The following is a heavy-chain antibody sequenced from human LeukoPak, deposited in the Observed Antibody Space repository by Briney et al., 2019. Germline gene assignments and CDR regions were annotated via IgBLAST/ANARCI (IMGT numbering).Heavy chain of an antibody. J-gene: IGHJ5*02. V-gene: IGHV4-59*01. CDR2: ISYSGST. CDR1: GGSISSYY. D-gene: IGHD5-18*01. Sequence: PSETLSLTCTVSGGSISSYYWGWIRQPPGKGLEWIGYISYSGSTNYNPSLKSRVTISVDTSKNQFSLKLSSVTAADTAVYYCARVGKGDTAMVTENWFDPWGQGTLVTVSS. CDR3: ARVGKGDTAMVTENWFDP.